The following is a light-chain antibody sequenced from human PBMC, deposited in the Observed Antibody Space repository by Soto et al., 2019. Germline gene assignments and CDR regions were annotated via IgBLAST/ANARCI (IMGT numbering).Light chain of an antibody. Sequence: EVVLTQSPGTLSLSPGERVTLSCRASENVSNNYLAWYQQKPGQAPRLLIFGSSDRAAGIPDRFSGSGSGTDFTLTISRLEPEEFAVYYCQQYGSSPPYTFGQGTKLEIK. CDR1: ENVSNNY. J-gene: IGKJ2*01. CDR3: QQYGSSPPYT. V-gene: IGKV3-20*01. CDR2: GSS.